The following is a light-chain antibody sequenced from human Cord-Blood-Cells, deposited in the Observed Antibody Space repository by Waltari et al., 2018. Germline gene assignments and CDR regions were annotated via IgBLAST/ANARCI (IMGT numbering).Light chain of an antibody. Sequence: AIQLTQSPSSLSASVGDRVTITCRASQGISSALAWYQQKPGKAPKLLIYDASSLESGVPLRFSGSGSGTDFTLTISSLQHEDFATYYCQQFNSYPRTFGQGTKVEIK. CDR2: DAS. CDR3: QQFNSYPRT. CDR1: QGISSA. V-gene: IGKV1-13*02. J-gene: IGKJ1*01.